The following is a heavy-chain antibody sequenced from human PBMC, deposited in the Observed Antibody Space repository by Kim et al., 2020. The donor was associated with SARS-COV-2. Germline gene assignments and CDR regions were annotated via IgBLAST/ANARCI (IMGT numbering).Heavy chain of an antibody. V-gene: IGHV3-11*05. Sequence: YTNYADSVKGRFTISRDNAKNSLYLQMNSLRAEDTAVYYCARETIDAFDIWGQGTMVTVSS. CDR3: ARETIDAFDI. J-gene: IGHJ3*02. CDR2: YT.